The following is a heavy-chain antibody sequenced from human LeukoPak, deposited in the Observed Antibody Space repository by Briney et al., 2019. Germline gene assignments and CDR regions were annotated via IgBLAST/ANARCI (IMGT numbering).Heavy chain of an antibody. D-gene: IGHD1-26*01. J-gene: IGHJ4*02. V-gene: IGHV1-8*01. Sequence: GASVKVSCKASGYTSTSYDINWVRQATGQGLEWMGWMNPNSGNTGYAQKFQSRVTMTRNTSISTAYMELSSLRSEDTAVYYCARGPPHSGSYYFDYWGQGTLVTVSS. CDR1: GYTSTSYD. CDR2: MNPNSGNT. CDR3: ARGPPHSGSYYFDY.